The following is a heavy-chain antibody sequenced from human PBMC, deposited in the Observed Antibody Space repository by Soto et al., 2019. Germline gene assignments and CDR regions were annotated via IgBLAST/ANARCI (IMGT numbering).Heavy chain of an antibody. V-gene: IGHV3-23*01. CDR3: AKGGVPYDSSGYYFPFDY. CDR2: IKGSGGST. J-gene: IGHJ4*02. D-gene: IGHD3-22*01. Sequence: GGSLRLSCAASGFTFSSYWMSWVRQAPGKGLEWVSTIKGSGGSTYYADSVKGRFTISRDNSKNTLYLQMNSLRAEDTAVYYCAKGGVPYDSSGYYFPFDYWGQGTLVTVSS. CDR1: GFTFSSYW.